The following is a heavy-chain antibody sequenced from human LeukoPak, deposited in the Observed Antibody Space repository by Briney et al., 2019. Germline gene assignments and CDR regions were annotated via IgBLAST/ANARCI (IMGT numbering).Heavy chain of an antibody. Sequence: SVKVSCKASGGTFSSYAISWVRQAPGQGLEWMGGIIPIFGTANYAQKFQGRVTITADESTSTAYMELSSLRSEDRAVYYCARDLRPDYYGSGSLDYWGQGTLVTVSS. CDR2: IIPIFGTA. CDR3: ARDLRPDYYGSGSLDY. D-gene: IGHD3-10*01. CDR1: GGTFSSYA. V-gene: IGHV1-69*13. J-gene: IGHJ4*02.